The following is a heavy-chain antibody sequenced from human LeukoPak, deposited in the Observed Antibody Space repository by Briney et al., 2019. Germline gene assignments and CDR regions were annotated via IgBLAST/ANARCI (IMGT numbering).Heavy chain of an antibody. V-gene: IGHV3-30*02. CDR2: IRYDGNNK. J-gene: IGHJ3*02. CDR3: AKGYGDLVAFDI. CDR1: GFTFRSYG. Sequence: GGSLRLSCAASGFTFRSYGMDWVRQAPGKGLEWVAFIRYDGNNKDYADSVKGRFTISRDSSKNTLYLQMNSLRAEDTAVYYCAKGYGDLVAFDIWGQGTMVTVSS. D-gene: IGHD4-17*01.